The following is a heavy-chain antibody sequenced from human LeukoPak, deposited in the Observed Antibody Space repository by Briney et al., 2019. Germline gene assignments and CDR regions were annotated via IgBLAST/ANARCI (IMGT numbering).Heavy chain of an antibody. J-gene: IGHJ5*02. CDR1: GGTFSSYA. D-gene: IGHD6-13*01. CDR2: IIPILNTS. Sequence: ASVKVSCKASGGTFSSYAITWVRQAPGQGLEWMGGIIPILNTSNYAQKFQGRVTMTADKSTSTAYVELNRLRFEDTAMYYCARDLGGIAAAVRWFDPWGQGTLVTVSS. V-gene: IGHV1-69*06. CDR3: ARDLGGIAAAVRWFDP.